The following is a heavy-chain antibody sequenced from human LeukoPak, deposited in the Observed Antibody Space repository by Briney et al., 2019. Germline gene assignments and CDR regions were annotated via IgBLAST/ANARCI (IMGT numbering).Heavy chain of an antibody. CDR2: IYYSGST. CDR3: AREVGVPAATEVFWFDP. J-gene: IGHJ5*02. Sequence: SQTLSLTCAVSGGSISSGGYYWSWIRQPPGKGLEWIGYIYYSGSTNYNPSLKSRVTISVDTSKNQFSLKLSSVTAADTAVYYCAREVGVPAATEVFWFDPWDQGTLVTVSS. CDR1: GGSISSGGYY. D-gene: IGHD2-2*01. V-gene: IGHV4-61*08.